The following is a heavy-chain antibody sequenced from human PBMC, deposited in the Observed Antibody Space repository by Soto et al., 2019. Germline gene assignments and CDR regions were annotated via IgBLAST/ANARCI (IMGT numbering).Heavy chain of an antibody. D-gene: IGHD5-12*01. CDR3: AKAFPSRYRAYESAFNY. CDR1: GFTFDDYA. J-gene: IGHJ4*02. Sequence: EVQLVESGGGLVQPGRSLRLSCAASGFTFDDYAMHWVRQAPGKGLEWVSGISWNSGSIGYADSVKGRFTISRDNGKNSLYLEMNSLRAEDTALYYCAKAFPSRYRAYESAFNYWGQGTLVTVSS. CDR2: ISWNSGSI. V-gene: IGHV3-9*01.